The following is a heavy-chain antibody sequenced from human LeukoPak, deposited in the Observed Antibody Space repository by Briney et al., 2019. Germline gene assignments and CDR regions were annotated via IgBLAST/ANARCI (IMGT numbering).Heavy chain of an antibody. Sequence: GGSLRLSCAASGFTFSSYWMHWVRQAPGKGLVWVSRINSDGSSTSYADSVKGRFTISRDNAKNTLYLQMNSLRAEDTAVYYCANVVGARLRQGRLHEYFQHWGQGTLVTVSS. CDR2: INSDGSST. V-gene: IGHV3-74*01. CDR1: GFTFSSYW. D-gene: IGHD1-26*01. CDR3: ANVVGARLRQGRLHEYFQH. J-gene: IGHJ1*01.